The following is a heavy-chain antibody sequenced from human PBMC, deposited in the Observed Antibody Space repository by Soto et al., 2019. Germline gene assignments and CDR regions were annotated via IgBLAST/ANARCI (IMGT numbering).Heavy chain of an antibody. J-gene: IGHJ4*02. Sequence: ASVKVSCKASGYTFTSYYMHWVRQAPGQGLEWMGVVNLSGGTTNYAQRFQGRVTMTRDTSTSTVYMELSSLRSEDTAVYYCATEIPLYYFDYWGQGTLVTVSS. D-gene: IGHD3-16*01. V-gene: IGHV1-46*01. CDR3: ATEIPLYYFDY. CDR1: GYTFTSYY. CDR2: VNLSGGTT.